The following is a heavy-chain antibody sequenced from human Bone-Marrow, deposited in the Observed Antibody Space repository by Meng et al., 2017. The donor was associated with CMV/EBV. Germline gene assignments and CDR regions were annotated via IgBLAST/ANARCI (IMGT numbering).Heavy chain of an antibody. Sequence: GGSLRLSCAASGFTVTNNYMSWVRQAPGKGLEWVSVIYSDSSTYYADSVKGRFTISRDNSKNTVYLQMNSLRSEDTALYYCSRGSTGILVVPGGPHEYYFDYWGQGTLVTVSS. CDR1: GFTVTNNY. CDR2: IYSDSST. J-gene: IGHJ4*02. D-gene: IGHD2-2*01. V-gene: IGHV3-66*02. CDR3: SRGSTGILVVPGGPHEYYFDY.